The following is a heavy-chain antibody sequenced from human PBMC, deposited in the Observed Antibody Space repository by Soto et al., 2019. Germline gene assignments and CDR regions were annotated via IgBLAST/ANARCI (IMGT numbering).Heavy chain of an antibody. CDR2: IYSGGST. CDR3: AREGDYYDSSGYYYDYYGMDV. D-gene: IGHD3-22*01. V-gene: IGHV3-53*01. J-gene: IGHJ6*02. CDR1: GFTVSSNY. Sequence: LRLSFAASGFTVSSNYMSWVRQAPGKGLEWVSVIYSGGSTYYADSVKGRFTISRDNSKNTLYLQMNSLRAEDTAVYYCAREGDYYDSSGYYYDYYGMDVWGQGTTVTVSS.